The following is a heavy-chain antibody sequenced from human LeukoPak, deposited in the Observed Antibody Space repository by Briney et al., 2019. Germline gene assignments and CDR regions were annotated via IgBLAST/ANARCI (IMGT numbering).Heavy chain of an antibody. Sequence: ASVKFSCKASGYTFTSYDINWVRQATGQGLEWMGWMNPNSGNTGYAQRFQGRVTMTRNTSISTAYMELSSLRSEDTAVYYCARSKYQLPDYYYYYMDVWGKGTTVTISS. CDR3: ARSKYQLPDYYYYYMDV. D-gene: IGHD2-2*01. CDR1: GYTFTSYD. V-gene: IGHV1-8*01. CDR2: MNPNSGNT. J-gene: IGHJ6*03.